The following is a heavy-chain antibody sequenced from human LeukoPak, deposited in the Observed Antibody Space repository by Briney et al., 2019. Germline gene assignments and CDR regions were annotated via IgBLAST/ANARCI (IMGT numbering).Heavy chain of an antibody. D-gene: IGHD3-22*01. CDR1: GGSISSYY. J-gene: IGHJ4*02. CDR2: IYYSGST. CDR3: ARQYYYDTSGFYYFDY. V-gene: IGHV4-59*01. Sequence: SETLSLTCTVSGGSISSYYWSWIRQPPGKGLEWIGNIYYSGSTNYNPSLKSRVTISVDTSKNQFSLKLSSVTAADTAVYYCARQYYYDTSGFYYFDYWGQGTLVTVSS.